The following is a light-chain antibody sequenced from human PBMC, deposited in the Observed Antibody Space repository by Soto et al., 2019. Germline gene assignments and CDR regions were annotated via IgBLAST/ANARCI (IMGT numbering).Light chain of an antibody. CDR3: QHYGFSTWM. J-gene: IGKJ1*01. V-gene: IGKV3-20*01. Sequence: EFVLTQSPGTLSLSPGERATLSCRASQSVSSTYLAWYQQTPGQAPRLLIYGASTRATGIPDRFSGSGSGTDFTLTISRLEPEDFAMYYCQHYGFSTWMFGQGTKVEI. CDR2: GAS. CDR1: QSVSSTY.